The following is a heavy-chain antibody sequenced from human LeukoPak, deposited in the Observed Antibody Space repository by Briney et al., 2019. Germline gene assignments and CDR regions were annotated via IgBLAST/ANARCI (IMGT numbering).Heavy chain of an antibody. CDR1: GFTFSSSA. J-gene: IGHJ4*02. V-gene: IGHV3-23*01. Sequence: PGRSLRLSCAASGFTFSSSAMSWVRHTHSKGLEWLSSITADGVTTYYRDSVKGRFTISRDNSKNFLFLQMNSLRAEDSASYFCAKERRRVDTSMIRSYFFDSWGQGTPVTVSS. CDR3: AKERRRVDTSMIRSYFFDS. CDR2: ITADGVTT. D-gene: IGHD3-16*01.